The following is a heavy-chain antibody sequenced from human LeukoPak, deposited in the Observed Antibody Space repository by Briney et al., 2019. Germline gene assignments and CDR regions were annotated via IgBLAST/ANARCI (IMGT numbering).Heavy chain of an antibody. CDR1: GGSFSGYY. J-gene: IGHJ4*02. Sequence: SETLSLTCAVYGGSFSGYYWSWIRQPPGKGLEWIGEINHSGSANYNPSLKSRVTISVDTSKNQFSLKLSSVTAADTAVYCCARGLGSGSYTRSLDYWGQGTLVTVSS. V-gene: IGHV4-34*01. D-gene: IGHD1-26*01. CDR3: ARGLGSGSYTRSLDY. CDR2: INHSGSA.